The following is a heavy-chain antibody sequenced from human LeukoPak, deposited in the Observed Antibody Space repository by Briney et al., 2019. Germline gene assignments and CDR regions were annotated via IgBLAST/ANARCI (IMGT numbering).Heavy chain of an antibody. V-gene: IGHV3-23*01. Sequence: ETLSLTCTVSGGSISSSSYYWGWIRQPPGKGLEWVSAISGSGGSTYYADSVKGRFTISRDNSKNTLYLQMNSLRAEDTAVYYCAKDQAIAAAGTEDYWGQGTLVTVSS. CDR3: AKDQAIAAAGTEDY. CDR1: GGSISSSSYY. J-gene: IGHJ4*02. CDR2: ISGSGGST. D-gene: IGHD6-13*01.